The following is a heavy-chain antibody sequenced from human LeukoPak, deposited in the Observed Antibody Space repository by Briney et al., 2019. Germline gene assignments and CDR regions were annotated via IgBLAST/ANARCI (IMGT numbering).Heavy chain of an antibody. CDR3: ARTHSSGWSGSYWYFDL. CDR2: IYTSGST. V-gene: IGHV4-61*02. CDR1: GGSISSGSYY. J-gene: IGHJ2*01. D-gene: IGHD6-19*01. Sequence: SETLSLTCTVSGGSISSGSYYWSWIRQPAGRGLEWIGRIYTSGSTNYNPSLKSRVTISVDTSKNQFSLKLSSVTAADTAVYYCARTHSSGWSGSYWYFDLWGRGTLVTVSS.